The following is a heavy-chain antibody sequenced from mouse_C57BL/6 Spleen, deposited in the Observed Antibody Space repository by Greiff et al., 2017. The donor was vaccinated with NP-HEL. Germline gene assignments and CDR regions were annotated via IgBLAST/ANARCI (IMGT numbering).Heavy chain of an antibody. J-gene: IGHJ4*01. CDR2: IDPEDGDT. Sequence: DVKLQESGAELVRPGASVKLSCTASGFNIKDYYMHWVKQRPEQGLEWIGRIDPEDGDTEYAPKFQGKATMTADTSSNTAYLQLSSLTSEDTAVYYCTVVASYYYAMDYWGQGTSVTVSS. CDR1: GFNIKDYY. CDR3: TVVASYYYAMDY. V-gene: IGHV14-1*01. D-gene: IGHD1-1*01.